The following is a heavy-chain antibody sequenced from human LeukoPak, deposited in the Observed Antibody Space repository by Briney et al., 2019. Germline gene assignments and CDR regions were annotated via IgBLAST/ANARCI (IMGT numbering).Heavy chain of an antibody. CDR2: IRYDGSNK. CDR3: ARDGGVWGSYRHPDY. CDR1: GFTFSSYG. V-gene: IGHV3-30*02. J-gene: IGHJ4*02. D-gene: IGHD3-16*02. Sequence: PGGSLRLSCAASGFTFSSYGMHWVRQAPGKGLEWVAFIRYDGSNKYYADSVKGRFTISRDNAKNSLYLQMNSLRAEDTAVYYCARDGGVWGSYRHPDYWGQGTLVTVSS.